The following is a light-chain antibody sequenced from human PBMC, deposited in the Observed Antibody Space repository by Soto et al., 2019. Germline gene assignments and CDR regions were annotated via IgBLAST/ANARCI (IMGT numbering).Light chain of an antibody. V-gene: IGKV1-5*01. CDR2: DAS. J-gene: IGKJ2*01. CDR1: QSFSTW. Sequence: DIQMTQSPSTLSASVGDRVTITCRASQSFSTWLAWYQQRPGKAPKLLIFDASSLESGVPSRFSGSGSGTEFTLTISSPQPDDFATYYCQQYESYPYTFGQGTKLQIK. CDR3: QQYESYPYT.